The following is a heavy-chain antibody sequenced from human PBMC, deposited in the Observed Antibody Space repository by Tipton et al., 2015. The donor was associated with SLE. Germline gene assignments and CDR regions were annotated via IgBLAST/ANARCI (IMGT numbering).Heavy chain of an antibody. CDR1: GGSLSSYY. CDR3: ARVACSGGSCSSGYDAFDI. D-gene: IGHD2-15*01. Sequence: TLSLTCAVYGGSLSSYYWSWIRQPPGKGLEWIGYIYYSGSTNYNPSLKSRVTISVDTSKNQFSLKLSSVTAADTAVYYCARVACSGGSCSSGYDAFDIWGQGTMVTVSS. J-gene: IGHJ3*02. CDR2: IYYSGST. V-gene: IGHV4-59*01.